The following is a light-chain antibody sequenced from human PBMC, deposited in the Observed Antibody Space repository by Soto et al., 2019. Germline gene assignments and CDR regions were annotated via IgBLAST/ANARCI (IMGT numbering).Light chain of an antibody. V-gene: IGKV1-17*01. CDR1: QGIRND. CDR2: AAS. Sequence: DIQMTQFPSSLSASVGDRVTITCRASQGIRNDLAWYQQKPGKAPKRLIYAASSLQIGVPSRFSGSGSGTEFTLAISSLQPEDVANFYCLQHSTYPLTFGQGTKVEIK. J-gene: IGKJ1*01. CDR3: LQHSTYPLT.